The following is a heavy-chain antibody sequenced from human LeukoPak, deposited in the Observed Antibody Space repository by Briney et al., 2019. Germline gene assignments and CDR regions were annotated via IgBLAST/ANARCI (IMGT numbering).Heavy chain of an antibody. CDR3: ARASNYFDFLY. V-gene: IGHV4-39*01. CDR1: GGSISSSYYY. Sequence: SETLSVTCTVSGGSISSSYYYWGWIRQPPGKGLEWIGTIYYTGSAYYIPSLKSRVAISIDTSKNQFSLTLSSVTAADTAVYFCARASNYFDFLYWGQGTLVTVSS. D-gene: IGHD3-22*01. CDR2: IYYTGSA. J-gene: IGHJ4*02.